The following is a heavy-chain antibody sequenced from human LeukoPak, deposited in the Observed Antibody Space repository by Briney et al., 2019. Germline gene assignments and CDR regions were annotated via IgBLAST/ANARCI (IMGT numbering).Heavy chain of an antibody. CDR3: ARYGGYDYFDY. J-gene: IGHJ4*02. Sequence: PSETLSLTCTVSVGSICSYNWSWIRHPPWKGLEWIGYIYFSGSTNYNPSLKSRVTISVDTSKNQFSLKLSSVTAADTAVYYCARYGGYDYFDYWGQGTLVTVSS. CDR2: IYFSGST. V-gene: IGHV4-59*01. D-gene: IGHD5-12*01. CDR1: VGSICSYN.